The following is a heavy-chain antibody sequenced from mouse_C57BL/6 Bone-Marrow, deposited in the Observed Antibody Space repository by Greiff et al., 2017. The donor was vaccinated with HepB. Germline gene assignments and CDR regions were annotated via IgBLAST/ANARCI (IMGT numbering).Heavy chain of an antibody. CDR2: IDPSDSYT. CDR1: GYTFTSYW. V-gene: IGHV1-69*01. CDR3: AREEDYYGSSVV. Sequence: QVQLQQPGAELVMPGASVKLSCKASGYTFTSYWMHWVKQRPGQGLEWIGEIDPSDSYTNYNQKFKGKSTLTVDKSSSTADMQLSSLTSEDSAVYYCAREEDYYGSSVVWGTGTTVTVSS. J-gene: IGHJ1*03. D-gene: IGHD1-1*01.